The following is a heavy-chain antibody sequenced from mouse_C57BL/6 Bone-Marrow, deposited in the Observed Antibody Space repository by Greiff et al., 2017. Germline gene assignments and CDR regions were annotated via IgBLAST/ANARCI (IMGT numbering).Heavy chain of an antibody. CDR1: GFSLTSYG. CDR2: IWSGGST. D-gene: IGHD1-1*01. J-gene: IGHJ1*03. CDR3: ARNYGSSYWYFDV. V-gene: IGHV2-2*01. Sequence: QVQLQQSGPGLVPPSQSLSITCTVSGFSLTSYGVHWVRQSPGKGLEWLGVIWSGGSTDYNAAFISRLSISKDNSKSQVFFKMNSLQADDTAIYCCARNYGSSYWYFDVWGTGTTVTVSS.